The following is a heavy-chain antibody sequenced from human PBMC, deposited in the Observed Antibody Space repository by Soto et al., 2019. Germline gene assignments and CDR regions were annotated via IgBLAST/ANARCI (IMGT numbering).Heavy chain of an antibody. Sequence: VKVSCKASGYTFTSYYMHWVRQAPGQGLEWMGIINPSGGSTSYAQKFQGRVTMTRDTSTSTVYMELSSLRSEDTAVYYCALIAAAGKRFDYWGQGTLVTAPQ. CDR2: INPSGGST. CDR1: GYTFTSYY. CDR3: ALIAAAGKRFDY. D-gene: IGHD6-13*01. V-gene: IGHV1-46*01. J-gene: IGHJ4*02.